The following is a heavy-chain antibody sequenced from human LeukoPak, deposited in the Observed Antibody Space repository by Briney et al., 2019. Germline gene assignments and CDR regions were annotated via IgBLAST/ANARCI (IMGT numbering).Heavy chain of an antibody. D-gene: IGHD2-21*01. CDR2: IYYSGST. V-gene: IGHV4-61*05. Sequence: SETLSLTCTVSGASISSSGYYWNWIRQFPGKGLEWIGSIYYSGSTHYNPSLTSRVTISVDTSKNQFSLRLTSVTAADTAVYYCARHSVASPHYFDYWGQGALVTVSS. J-gene: IGHJ4*02. CDR1: GASISSSGYY. CDR3: ARHSVASPHYFDY.